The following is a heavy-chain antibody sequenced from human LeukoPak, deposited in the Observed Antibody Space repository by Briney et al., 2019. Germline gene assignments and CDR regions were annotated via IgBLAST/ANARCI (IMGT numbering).Heavy chain of an antibody. V-gene: IGHV4-39*07. CDR3: ASSRAVVTALDY. Sequence: SETLSLTCTVSGGSISSSSYYWGWIRQPPGKGLEWIGSIYYSGSTYYNPSLKSRVTISVDTSKNQFSLKLSSVTAADTAVYYCASSRAVVTALDYWGQGTLVTVSS. J-gene: IGHJ4*02. CDR1: GGSISSSSYY. D-gene: IGHD2-21*02. CDR2: IYYSGST.